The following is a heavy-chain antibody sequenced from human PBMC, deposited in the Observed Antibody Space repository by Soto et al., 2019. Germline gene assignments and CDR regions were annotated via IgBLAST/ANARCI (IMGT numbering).Heavy chain of an antibody. Sequence: GGSLRLSCAASGFTFSSYAMSWVRQAPGKGLEWVSAISGSGGSTYYADSVKGRFTNSRDNSKNTLYLQMNSLRAEDTAVYYCAKDLITIFGVVPYYSDYWGQGTLVTVSS. CDR1: GFTFSSYA. D-gene: IGHD3-3*01. V-gene: IGHV3-23*01. J-gene: IGHJ4*02. CDR2: ISGSGGST. CDR3: AKDLITIFGVVPYYSDY.